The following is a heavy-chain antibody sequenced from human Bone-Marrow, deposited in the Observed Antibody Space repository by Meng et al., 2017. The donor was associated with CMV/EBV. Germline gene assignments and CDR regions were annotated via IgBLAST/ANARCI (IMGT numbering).Heavy chain of an antibody. CDR3: ARALELYCSYYGLDV. V-gene: IGHV3-11*04. CDR1: GCPISSYY. Sequence: LSLPCTVSGCPISSYYWSWIRQAPGKGLEWVSYISSSGNNIYYADSVKGRFTISRDNAKNSLYLQMNSLRAEDTAVYYCARALELYCSYYGLDVWGQGTTVTVSS. D-gene: IGHD1-1*01. J-gene: IGHJ6*02. CDR2: ISSSGNNI.